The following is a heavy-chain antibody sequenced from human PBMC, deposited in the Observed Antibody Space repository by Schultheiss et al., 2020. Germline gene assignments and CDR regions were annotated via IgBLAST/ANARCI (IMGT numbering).Heavy chain of an antibody. V-gene: IGHV3-74*01. CDR2: INSDGSST. D-gene: IGHD2-15*01. J-gene: IGHJ4*02. CDR3: ARSDRWRGRPFDY. Sequence: GGSLRLSCAASGFTFSSYWMHWVRQAPGKGLVWVSRINSDGSSTSYADSVKGRFTISRDNAKNTLYLQMNSLRAEDTAVYYCARSDRWRGRPFDYWGQGTLVTVSS. CDR1: GFTFSSYW.